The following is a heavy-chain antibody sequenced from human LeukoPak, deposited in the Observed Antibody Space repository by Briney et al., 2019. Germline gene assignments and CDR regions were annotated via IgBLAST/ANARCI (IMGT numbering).Heavy chain of an antibody. J-gene: IGHJ4*02. CDR3: ARGTVWHIVVGGAPHYYFDY. CDR2: INHSGST. CDR1: GGSFSGYY. Sequence: KPSETLSLTCAVYGGSFSGYYWSWIRQPPGEGLEWIGEINHSGSTNYNPSLKSRVTISVDTSKNQFSLKLSSVTAADTAVYYCARGTVWHIVVGGAPHYYFDYWGQGTLVTVSS. V-gene: IGHV4-34*01. D-gene: IGHD2-21*01.